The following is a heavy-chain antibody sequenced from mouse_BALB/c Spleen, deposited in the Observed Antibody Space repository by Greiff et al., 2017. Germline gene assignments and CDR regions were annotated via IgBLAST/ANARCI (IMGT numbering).Heavy chain of an antibody. Sequence: EVKLVESGPELVKPGASVKISCKASGYTFTDYNMHWVKQSHGKSLEWIGYIYPYNGGTGYNQKFKSKATLTVDNSSSTAYMELRSLTSEDSAVYYCARTARATDWFAYWGQGTLVTVSA. CDR2: IYPYNGGT. D-gene: IGHD3-2*01. J-gene: IGHJ3*01. V-gene: IGHV1S29*02. CDR3: ARTARATDWFAY. CDR1: GYTFTDYN.